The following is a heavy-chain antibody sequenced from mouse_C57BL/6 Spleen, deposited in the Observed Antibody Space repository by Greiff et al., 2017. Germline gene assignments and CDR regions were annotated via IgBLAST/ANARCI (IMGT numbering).Heavy chain of an antibody. D-gene: IGHD2-5*01. CDR3: ARGHYSNFDY. CDR2: INPGSGGT. Sequence: VQLQQSGAELVRPGTSVKVSCKASGYAFTNYLIEWVKQRPGQGLEWIGVINPGSGGTNYNEKFKGKATLTADKSSSTAYMQLSSLTSEDSAVYFCARGHYSNFDYWGQGTTLTVSS. V-gene: IGHV1-54*01. CDR1: GYAFTNYL. J-gene: IGHJ2*01.